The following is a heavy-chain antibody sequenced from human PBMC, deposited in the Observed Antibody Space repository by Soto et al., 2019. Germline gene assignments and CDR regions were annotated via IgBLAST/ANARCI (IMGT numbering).Heavy chain of an antibody. CDR2: IIPIFGTA. V-gene: IGHV1-69*14. CDR1: GGTFSSYA. CDR3: ARDVVAYYYGSGSYYYGMDV. Sequence: QVQLVQSGAEVKKPGSSVKVSCKASGGTFSSYAISWVRQAPGQGLEWMGGIIPIFGTANYAQKFQGRVTITADKSTSTAYMEVSSLSSEDTAVYYCARDVVAYYYGSGSYYYGMDVWGQGTTVTVSS. J-gene: IGHJ6*02. D-gene: IGHD3-10*01.